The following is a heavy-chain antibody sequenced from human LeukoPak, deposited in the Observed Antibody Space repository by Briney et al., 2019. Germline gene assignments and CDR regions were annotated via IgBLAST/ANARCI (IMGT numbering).Heavy chain of an antibody. CDR2: ISSSGRAI. CDR3: ARCPRWAHFDY. J-gene: IGHJ4*02. CDR1: GFTFSSYE. D-gene: IGHD4-23*01. V-gene: IGHV3-48*03. Sequence: PGGSLRLSCAGSGFTFSSYEMNWVRQAPGKGLEWVSYISSSGRAIYYADPVKGRFTVSRDNAKNSLYLQMNSLRAEDTAVYYCARCPRWAHFDYWGQGTPVTVSS.